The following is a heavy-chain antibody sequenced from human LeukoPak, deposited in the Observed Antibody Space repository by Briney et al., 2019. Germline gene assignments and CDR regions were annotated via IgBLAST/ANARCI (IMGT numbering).Heavy chain of an antibody. CDR2: ISSSSSYI. CDR1: GFTFSSYS. V-gene: IGHV3-21*01. Sequence: GGSLRLSCAASGFTFSSYSMNWVRQAPGKGREWVSSISSSSSYIYYADSVKGRFTISRDNAKNSLYLQMNSLRAEDTAVYYCAREIILRFLEWPQRTHGAYYMDVWGKGTTVTVSS. D-gene: IGHD3-3*01. CDR3: AREIILRFLEWPQRTHGAYYMDV. J-gene: IGHJ6*03.